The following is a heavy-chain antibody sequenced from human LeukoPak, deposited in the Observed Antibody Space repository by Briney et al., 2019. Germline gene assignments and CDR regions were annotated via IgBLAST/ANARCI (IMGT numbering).Heavy chain of an antibody. CDR2: ISNGKT. CDR1: GFPFSSHA. Sequence: GGSLRLSCAASGFPFSSHAMRWVRQPPGKGLEWVAAISNGKTYYAASVRGRFAISRDDSTNTVYLHMNSLRDEDTALYHCVREAGYCAPVCVKTNWFDPWGQGTLVTVSS. D-gene: IGHD2-15*01. V-gene: IGHV3-23*01. J-gene: IGHJ5*02. CDR3: VREAGYCAPVCVKTNWFDP.